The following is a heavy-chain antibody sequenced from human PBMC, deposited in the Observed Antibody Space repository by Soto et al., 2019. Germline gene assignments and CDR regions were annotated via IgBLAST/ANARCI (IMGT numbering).Heavy chain of an antibody. J-gene: IGHJ5*02. CDR2: MNPNSGET. Sequence: QEQLVQSGAEVKKPGASVKVSCKTSGYTFTDYDINWVRQATGQGLEWIGWMNPNSGETGYAQKFQGRVTMTMSASLSTAYLELSSLRSEDTAVDYCARVAVAARPRWYNWFDPWGQGTLVTVSS. CDR1: GYTFTDYD. V-gene: IGHV1-8*01. CDR3: ARVAVAARPRWYNWFDP. D-gene: IGHD2-15*01.